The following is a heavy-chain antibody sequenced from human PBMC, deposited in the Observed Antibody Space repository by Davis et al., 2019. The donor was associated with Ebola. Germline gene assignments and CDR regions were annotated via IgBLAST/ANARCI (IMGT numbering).Heavy chain of an antibody. CDR3: ARQESQLHRYYFNS. CDR2: IIPLFGTT. Sequence: SVKVSCKASGGTFTNYGINWVRQAPRQGLEWMGGIIPLFGTTNYAQKFQGRVTITADESKSTAYMELSSLRSEDTAVYYCARQESQLHRYYFNSWGQGTLVTVSS. V-gene: IGHV1-69*13. D-gene: IGHD4-23*01. CDR1: GGTFTNYG. J-gene: IGHJ4*02.